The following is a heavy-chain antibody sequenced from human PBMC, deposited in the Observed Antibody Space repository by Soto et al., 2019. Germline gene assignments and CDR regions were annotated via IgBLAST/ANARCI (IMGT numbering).Heavy chain of an antibody. CDR1: GGSISSYY. Sequence: QVQLQESGPGLVKPSETLSLTCTVSGGSISSYYWSWIRQPPGKGLEWIGYIYYSGSNNYNPSLKSRVTISVDTSKNQFSLKLSSVTAADTAVYYCASRYRRAFDCWGQGTLGTVSS. J-gene: IGHJ4*02. D-gene: IGHD1-1*01. CDR2: IYYSGSN. CDR3: ASRYRRAFDC. V-gene: IGHV4-59*08.